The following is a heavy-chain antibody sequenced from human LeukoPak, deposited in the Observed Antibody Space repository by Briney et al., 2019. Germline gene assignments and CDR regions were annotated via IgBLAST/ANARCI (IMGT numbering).Heavy chain of an antibody. CDR1: GYTFTSYA. CDR2: INTNTGNP. Sequence: ASVKVSCKASGYTFTSYAMNWVRQAPGQGLEWMGCINTNTGNPTYAQGFTGRFVFSLDTSVSTAYLQISSLKAEDTAVYYCARSLYPYDFWSGYCMDVWGKGTTVTVSS. J-gene: IGHJ6*03. CDR3: ARSLYPYDFWSGYCMDV. V-gene: IGHV7-4-1*02. D-gene: IGHD3-3*01.